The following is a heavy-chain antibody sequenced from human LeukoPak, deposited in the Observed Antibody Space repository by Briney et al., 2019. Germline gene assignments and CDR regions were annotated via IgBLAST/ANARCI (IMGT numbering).Heavy chain of an antibody. V-gene: IGHV3-30*02. CDR3: ARVGSSGYHRYFDL. J-gene: IGHJ2*01. CDR1: GFTFSSYG. D-gene: IGHD3-22*01. Sequence: GGSLRLSCAASGFTFSSYGMHWVRQAPGKGLEWVAFIRYYGSNKYYADTVKGRFTISRDNSKNTLYLQMNSLRAEDTAVYYCARVGSSGYHRYFDLWGRGTLVTVSS. CDR2: IRYYGSNK.